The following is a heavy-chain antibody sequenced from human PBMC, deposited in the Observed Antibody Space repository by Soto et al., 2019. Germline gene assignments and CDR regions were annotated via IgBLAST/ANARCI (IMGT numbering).Heavy chain of an antibody. V-gene: IGHV3-48*02. CDR1: GFTFNTYS. J-gene: IGHJ6*02. CDR2: ISSSSSTI. CDR3: AREAYITSRYYYGMDV. D-gene: IGHD6-6*01. Sequence: LRLSCAASGFTFNTYSMNWVRQAPGKGLEWVSYISSSSSTIYYADSVKGRFTISRDNAKNSLYLQMNSLRDEDTAVYYCAREAYITSRYYYGMDVWGQGTTVTV.